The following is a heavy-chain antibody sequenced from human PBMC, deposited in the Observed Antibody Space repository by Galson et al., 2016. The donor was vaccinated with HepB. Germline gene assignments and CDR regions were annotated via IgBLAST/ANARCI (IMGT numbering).Heavy chain of an antibody. Sequence: SLRLSCAASGFSFSTYTMNWVRQAPGKGLEWVSSISPSSSYKYYADSVKGRFTTSRDNAQNSLYLQMNNLRAEDTAVYYCARDENYYESRSYYYAWGQGTLVTVSS. V-gene: IGHV3-21*01. D-gene: IGHD3-22*01. CDR3: ARDENYYESRSYYYA. CDR2: ISPSSSYK. J-gene: IGHJ5*02. CDR1: GFSFSTYT.